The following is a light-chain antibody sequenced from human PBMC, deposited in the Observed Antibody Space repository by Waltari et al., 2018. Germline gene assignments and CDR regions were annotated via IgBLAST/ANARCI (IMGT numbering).Light chain of an antibody. Sequence: QSALTQPASVSGSPGQSITISCTGATSDAGGYNSVSWYQQRPGKAPKLVIFDVSNRPAGVSSRVSGSKSGKTASLTISGLQAEDEAAYYCVSYTGSTTWVFGGGTKLTVL. CDR3: VSYTGSTTWV. J-gene: IGLJ3*02. CDR2: DVS. V-gene: IGLV2-14*01. CDR1: TSDAGGYNS.